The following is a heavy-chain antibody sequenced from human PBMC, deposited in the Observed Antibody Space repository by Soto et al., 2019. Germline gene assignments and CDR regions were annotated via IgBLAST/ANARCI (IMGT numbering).Heavy chain of an antibody. CDR3: TRDMHYDFWNNYRGLLNWFDP. V-gene: IGHV3-21*06. CDR2: ISGSGRDI. Sequence: GGSLRLSCSASGFTFNTYSMNWVRQAPGKGLEWVSSISGSGRDIYDADSVKGRFSVSRDNAKNTVYLQMNRLRAEDTAVYYCTRDMHYDFWNNYRGLLNWFDPWGQGTLVT. J-gene: IGHJ5*02. D-gene: IGHD3-3*01. CDR1: GFTFNTYS.